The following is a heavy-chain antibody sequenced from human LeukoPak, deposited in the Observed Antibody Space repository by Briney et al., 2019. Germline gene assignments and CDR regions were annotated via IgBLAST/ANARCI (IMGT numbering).Heavy chain of an antibody. V-gene: IGHV3-23*01. CDR1: GFTFSSYA. D-gene: IGHD5-18*01. CDR3: AKAGYPDMDTEPFDY. J-gene: IGHJ4*02. CDR2: VSGSGDST. Sequence: RTGGSLRLSCAASGFTFSSYAMSWVRQAPGKGLEWVSAVSGSGDSTYYAASVKGRFTISRDNSKNTLYLQMNSLRAEDTAVYYCAKAGYPDMDTEPFDYWGQGTLVTVSS.